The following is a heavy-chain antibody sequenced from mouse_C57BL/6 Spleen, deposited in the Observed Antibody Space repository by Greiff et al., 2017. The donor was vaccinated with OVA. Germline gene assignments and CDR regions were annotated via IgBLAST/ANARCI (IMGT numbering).Heavy chain of an antibody. Sequence: VNVVESGAELVKPGASVKLSCKASGYTFTEYPIHWVKQRSGQGLEWIGWFYPGSGSIKYNEKFKDKATLTADKSSSTVYMELSRLTSEDSAVYFCARHEEGYDLFDYWGQGTTLTVSS. J-gene: IGHJ2*01. V-gene: IGHV1-62-2*01. CDR3: ARHEEGYDLFDY. CDR2: FYPGSGSI. D-gene: IGHD2-3*01. CDR1: GYTFTEYP.